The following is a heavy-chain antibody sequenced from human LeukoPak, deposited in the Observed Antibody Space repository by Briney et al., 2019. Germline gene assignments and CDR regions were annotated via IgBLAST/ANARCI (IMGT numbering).Heavy chain of an antibody. V-gene: IGHV4-39*01. J-gene: IGHJ4*02. CDR3: ARGLSKSDY. CDR2: IYYSGST. Sequence: SETLSLTCTVSGGSISSGDYYWGWIRQPPGKGLEWIGSIYYSGSTYYNPSLKSRVTISVDTSKNQFSLKLSSVTAADTAVYYCARGLSKSDYWGQGTLVTVSS. CDR1: GGSISSGDYY. D-gene: IGHD3-16*02.